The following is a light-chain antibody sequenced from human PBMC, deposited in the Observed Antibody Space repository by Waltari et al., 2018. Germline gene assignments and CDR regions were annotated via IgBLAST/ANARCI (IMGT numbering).Light chain of an antibody. Sequence: QSALTQPASVSGSPGQSITISCTGTSSDVGRYNLVSWYQQHPGKAPKLMMFEVTKRPSGVSNRFSGSTSGNTASLTISGLQAEDEADYYCCSYAGSATPYVFGTGTKVTVL. V-gene: IGLV2-23*02. CDR1: SSDVGRYNL. CDR3: CSYAGSATPYV. CDR2: EVT. J-gene: IGLJ1*01.